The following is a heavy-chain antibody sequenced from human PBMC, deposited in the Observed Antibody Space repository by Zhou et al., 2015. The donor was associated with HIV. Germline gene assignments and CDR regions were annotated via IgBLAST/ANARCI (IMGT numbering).Heavy chain of an antibody. V-gene: IGHV3-7*01. CDR2: INEGGTDM. CDR3: VGWSAAHNY. Sequence: EVQLVESGGGLVKPGGSLRLSCFASEFTFSTSWMSWIRQTPEKGLEWVAHINEGGTDMYHVESVKGRFIISRDNAKNSLYLQMNYLRVEDTAIYYCVGWSAAHNYWAQGTLVTVSS. CDR1: EFTFSTSW. J-gene: IGHJ4*02.